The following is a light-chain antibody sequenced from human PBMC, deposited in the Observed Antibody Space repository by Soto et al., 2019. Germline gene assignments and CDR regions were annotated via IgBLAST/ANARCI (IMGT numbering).Light chain of an antibody. J-gene: IGLJ3*02. Sequence: QSALTQPASVSGSPGQSITISCAGTSSDVGAYNYVSWYQQHPGKAPKLVIYEVGDRPSGVSNRFSGSKSGNTASLTISGLQDEDEADYYCSSYTSSTTQVFGGGTKVTVL. CDR2: EVG. CDR3: SSYTSSTTQV. CDR1: SSDVGAYNY. V-gene: IGLV2-14*01.